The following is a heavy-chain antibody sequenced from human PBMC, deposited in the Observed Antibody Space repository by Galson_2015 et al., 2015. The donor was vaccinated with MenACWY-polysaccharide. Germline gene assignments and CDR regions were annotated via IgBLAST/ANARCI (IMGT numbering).Heavy chain of an antibody. Sequence: SLRLSCAASGFTFSDYYMNWIRQAPGKGLEWVSYISTSGTNIYHADSVKGRFTISRDNAKNSLYLQMNSLRAEDTAVYYCAKLGLKCDLPRDYSFYMDAWGEWTMVTVSS. CDR3: AKLGLKCDLPRDYSFYMDA. D-gene: IGHD2-21*02. CDR1: GFTFSDYY. CDR2: ISTSGTNI. J-gene: IGHJ6*03. V-gene: IGHV3-11*01.